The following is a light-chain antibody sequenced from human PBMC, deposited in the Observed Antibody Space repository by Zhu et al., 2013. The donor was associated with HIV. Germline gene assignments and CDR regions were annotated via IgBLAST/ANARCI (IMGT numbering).Light chain of an antibody. CDR1: QSLLYSDGYNY. Sequence: DIVMTQSPLSLTVTPGESASISCRSSQSLLYSDGYNYLDWYLQKPGQSPQLLIYLGFNRASGVPDRFSGSGSGTDFTLRISRVEAEDVGVYYCMQALETPITFGQGTRLEIK. CDR2: LGF. CDR3: MQALETPIT. V-gene: IGKV2-28*01. J-gene: IGKJ5*01.